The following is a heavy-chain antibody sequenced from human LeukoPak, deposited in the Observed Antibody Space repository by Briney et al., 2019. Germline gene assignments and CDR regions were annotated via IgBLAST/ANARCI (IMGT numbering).Heavy chain of an antibody. D-gene: IGHD3-3*01. V-gene: IGHV3-7*01. Sequence: GGSLRLSCAASGFTFSSYWMSWVRQAPGKGLEWVANIKQDGSEKYYVDSVKGRFTISRDNAKNSLYLQMNSLRAEDTAVYYCARDLNYDFWSGNIDYWGQGTLVTVSS. CDR1: GFTFSSYW. J-gene: IGHJ4*02. CDR3: ARDLNYDFWSGNIDY. CDR2: IKQDGSEK.